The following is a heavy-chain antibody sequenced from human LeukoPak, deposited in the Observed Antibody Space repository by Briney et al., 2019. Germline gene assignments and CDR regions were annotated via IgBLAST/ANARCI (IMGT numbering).Heavy chain of an antibody. CDR2: INPRGGST. J-gene: IGHJ4*02. D-gene: IGHD5-18*01. CDR1: GYTFTNYY. V-gene: IGHV1-46*01. CDR3: AREIGPIQLHLWGSAFDY. Sequence: GASVKVSCKTSGYTFTNYYMHWVRQAPGQGLDWMGIINPRGGSTSYAQKFQGRVTMTRDTSTNTVYMELSSLRSEDTAVYYCAREIGPIQLHLWGSAFDYWGQGTLVTVSS.